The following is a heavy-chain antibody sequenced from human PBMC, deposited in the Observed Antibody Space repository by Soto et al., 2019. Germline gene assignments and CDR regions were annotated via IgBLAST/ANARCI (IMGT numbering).Heavy chain of an antibody. J-gene: IGHJ6*02. CDR3: VREERKGSSGDYGMDV. D-gene: IGHD6-6*01. CDR2: TYYRSKWYN. CDR1: GDSVSSNSAA. V-gene: IGHV6-1*01. Sequence: SQTLSLTCAISGDSVSSNSAAWNWIRQSPSRGLEWLGRTYYRSKWYNDYAVSVKSRITINPDTSKNQFSLQLNSVTPEDTAVYYCVREERKGSSGDYGMDVWGQGTTVTVSS.